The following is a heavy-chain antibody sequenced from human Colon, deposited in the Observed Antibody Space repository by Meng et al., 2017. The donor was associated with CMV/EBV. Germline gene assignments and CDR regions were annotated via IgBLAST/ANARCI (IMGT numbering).Heavy chain of an antibody. J-gene: IGHJ5*02. CDR1: GGSISPYY. Sequence: QVRLQESGPGLVKPSETLSLTCTVSGGSISPYYWSWIRQPPGKGLEWIAYIYHSGSTNYSPSLKSRVNISLQKSKNQVSLTLTSVTAADTAVYYCATRDYHYLDHSWGRGTLVTVSS. CDR3: ATRDYHYLDHS. D-gene: IGHD4-11*01. CDR2: IYHSGST. V-gene: IGHV4-59*03.